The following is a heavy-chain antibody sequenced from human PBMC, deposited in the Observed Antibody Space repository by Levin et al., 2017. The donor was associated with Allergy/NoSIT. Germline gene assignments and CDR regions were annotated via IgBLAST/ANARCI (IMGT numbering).Heavy chain of an antibody. J-gene: IGHJ4*02. V-gene: IGHV3-53*01. CDR3: AREVWAVAGPGHFDY. Sequence: GGSLRLSCAASGFTVSSNYMSWVRQAPGKGLEWVSVIYSGGSTYYADSVKGRFTISRDNSKNTLYLQMNSLRAEDTAVYYCAREVWAVAGPGHFDYWGQGTLVTVSS. CDR2: IYSGGST. CDR1: GFTVSSNY. D-gene: IGHD6-19*01.